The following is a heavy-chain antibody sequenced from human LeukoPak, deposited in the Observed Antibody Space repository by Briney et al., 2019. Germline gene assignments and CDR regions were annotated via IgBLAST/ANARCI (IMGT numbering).Heavy chain of an antibody. CDR2: IDGSGGRT. CDR3: AKDQGIVATILWSSFDI. Sequence: GGSLRLSCVASGFTFTKYTMSWVRQAPGKGLEWVSRIDGSGGRTIYADSVKGRFTFSRDNSKNTLYLQMDSLRAEDTAIYYCAKDQGIVATILWSSFDIWGQGTMVTVSS. CDR1: GFTFTKYT. V-gene: IGHV3-23*01. J-gene: IGHJ3*02. D-gene: IGHD5-12*01.